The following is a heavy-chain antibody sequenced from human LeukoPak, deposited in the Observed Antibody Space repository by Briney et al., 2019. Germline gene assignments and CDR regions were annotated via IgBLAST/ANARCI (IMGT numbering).Heavy chain of an antibody. CDR1: GASISSGNYF. CDR3: ARALCINGVCEWFDP. Sequence: SETLSLTCTVSGASISSGNYFRSWIRQPAGKGLEWIGRIYTSGSTNYNPSLKTRVTISVDTSKNQFSLKLRSVTAADTAVYYCARALCINGVCEWFDPWGQGSLVTVSS. J-gene: IGHJ5*02. CDR2: IYTSGST. V-gene: IGHV4-61*02. D-gene: IGHD2-8*01.